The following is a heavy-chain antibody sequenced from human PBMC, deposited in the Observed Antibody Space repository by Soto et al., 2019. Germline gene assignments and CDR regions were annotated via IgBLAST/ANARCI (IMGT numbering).Heavy chain of an antibody. D-gene: IGHD2-15*01. CDR2: IIPIFGTA. Sequence: ASVKVSCKASGGTFSSYAISWVRQAPGQGLEWMGGIIPIFGTANYAQKFQGRVTITPDESTSTAYMELSSLRTEDTAVYYCARGVSCSGGSCYSSAEYFQHWGQGTLVTVSS. J-gene: IGHJ1*01. CDR1: GGTFSSYA. CDR3: ARGVSCSGGSCYSSAEYFQH. V-gene: IGHV1-69*13.